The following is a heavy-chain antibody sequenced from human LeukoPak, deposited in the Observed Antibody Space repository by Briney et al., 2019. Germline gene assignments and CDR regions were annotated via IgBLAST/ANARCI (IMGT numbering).Heavy chain of an antibody. J-gene: IGHJ6*02. CDR1: GFIFDTYG. Sequence: GGSLRLSCAASGFIFDTYGMLWVRQAPGKGLEWVSRISSSGSTIYYADSVKGRFTISRDNAKKSLFLQMNSLRAEDTAVYYCARELKQLVLKNDYYYGMDVWGQGTTVTVSS. V-gene: IGHV3-48*04. CDR2: ISSSGSTI. D-gene: IGHD6-13*01. CDR3: ARELKQLVLKNDYYYGMDV.